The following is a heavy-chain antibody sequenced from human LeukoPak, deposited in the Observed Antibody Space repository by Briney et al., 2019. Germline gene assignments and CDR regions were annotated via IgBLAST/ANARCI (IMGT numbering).Heavy chain of an antibody. D-gene: IGHD6-13*01. Sequence: GGPLRLYCAASGFTFSSYSMNWVRQAPGEGLEWVSYISSSSSTIYYAASVKGRFTISRDNAKNSLYLQMNSLRAEDTAVYYCARGRSSSWLWGQGTLVTVSS. CDR3: ARGRSSSWL. CDR2: ISSSSSTI. V-gene: IGHV3-48*01. J-gene: IGHJ4*02. CDR1: GFTFSSYS.